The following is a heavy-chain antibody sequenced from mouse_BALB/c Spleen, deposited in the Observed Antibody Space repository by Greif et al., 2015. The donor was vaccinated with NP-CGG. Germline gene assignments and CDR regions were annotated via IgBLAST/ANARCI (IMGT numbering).Heavy chain of an antibody. CDR3: ARGGGNYAYYFDY. CDR2: IYPGGGYT. V-gene: IGHV1-63*02. Sequence: QVQLQQSGAELVRPGTSVKISCKASGYTFTNYWLGWVKQRPGHGLEWIGDIYPGGGYTNYSGKFKGKATLTADTSSSTAYMQLSSLTSEDYAAYFCARGGGNYAYYFDYWGQGTTLTVSS. J-gene: IGHJ2*01. D-gene: IGHD2-1*01. CDR1: GYTFTNYW.